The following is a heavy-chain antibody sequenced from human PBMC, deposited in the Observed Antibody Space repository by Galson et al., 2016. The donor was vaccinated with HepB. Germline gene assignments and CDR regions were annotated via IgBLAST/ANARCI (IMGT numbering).Heavy chain of an antibody. Sequence: SLRLSCAASGFTFSSYSMNWVRQAPGKGLEWVSSLSSNSIYIYYADSVKGRFTISRDNAKNSLYLQMNSLRAEDTAVYYCAKIWGSTTRYDYWGQGTLVTVSS. D-gene: IGHD2-2*01. V-gene: IGHV3-21*01. J-gene: IGHJ4*02. CDR3: AKIWGSTTRYDY. CDR1: GFTFSSYS. CDR2: LSSNSIYI.